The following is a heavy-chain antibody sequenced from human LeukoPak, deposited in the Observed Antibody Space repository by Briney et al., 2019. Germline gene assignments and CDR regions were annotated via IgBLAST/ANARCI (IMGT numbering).Heavy chain of an antibody. Sequence: PSETLSLTCTVSGGSISSYYWSWIRQPPGKGLEWIGYIYYSGSTNYNPSLKSRVTISVDTSKNQFSLKLSSVTAADTAVYYCARQPYYYDSSGYYYYYMDVWGKGTTVTVSS. CDR2: IYYSGST. CDR1: GGSISSYY. V-gene: IGHV4-59*01. J-gene: IGHJ6*03. CDR3: ARQPYYYDSSGYYYYYMDV. D-gene: IGHD3-22*01.